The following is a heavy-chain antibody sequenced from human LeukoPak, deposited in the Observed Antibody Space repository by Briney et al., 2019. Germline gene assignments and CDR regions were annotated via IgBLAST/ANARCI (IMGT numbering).Heavy chain of an antibody. V-gene: IGHV3-30-3*01. CDR2: ISHDGSNK. Sequence: GGSLRLSCAASGFTFSSYAMHWVRQAPGKGLEWVAVISHDGSNKYYADSVKGRFTISRDNSKNTLYLQMNSLRAEDTAVYYCARAGIAALYDAFDIWGQGTMVTVSS. J-gene: IGHJ3*02. CDR1: GFTFSSYA. D-gene: IGHD6-13*01. CDR3: ARAGIAALYDAFDI.